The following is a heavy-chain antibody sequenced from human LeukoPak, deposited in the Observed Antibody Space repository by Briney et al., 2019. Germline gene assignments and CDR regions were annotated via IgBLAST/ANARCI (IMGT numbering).Heavy chain of an antibody. CDR1: GFTFSSYG. Sequence: TGGSLRLSCAASGFTFSSYGMHWVRQAPGKGLEWVAVISYEGSEKYYADSVKGRFTISRDNSKNTLYLQMNSLRAEDTAVYYCAKDYASRGIAVAPGIWGQGTMVTVSS. CDR3: AKDYASRGIAVAPGI. CDR2: ISYEGSEK. D-gene: IGHD6-19*01. V-gene: IGHV3-30*18. J-gene: IGHJ3*02.